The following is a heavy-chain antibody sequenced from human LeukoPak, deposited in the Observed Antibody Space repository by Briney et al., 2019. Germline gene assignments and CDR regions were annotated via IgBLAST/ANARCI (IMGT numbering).Heavy chain of an antibody. CDR1: GFTVSSNY. CDR2: IYSGGST. V-gene: IGHV3-66*04. CDR3: ARPTYYYDSSGYYGTSYGMDV. Sequence: AGGSLRLSCAASGFTVSSNYMGWVRQAPGKGLEWVSVIYSGGSTYYADSVKGRFTISRDNSKNTLYLQMNSLRAEDTAVYYCARPTYYYDSSGYYGTSYGMDVWGQGTTVTVS. D-gene: IGHD3-22*01. J-gene: IGHJ6*02.